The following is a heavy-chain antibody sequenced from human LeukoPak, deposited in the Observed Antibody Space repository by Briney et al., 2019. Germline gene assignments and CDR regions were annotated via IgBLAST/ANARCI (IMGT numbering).Heavy chain of an antibody. D-gene: IGHD6-19*01. V-gene: IGHV4-59*01. J-gene: IGHJ4*02. CDR1: GGSISSYY. CDR2: IYYSGST. Sequence: PSETLSLTCTVSGGSISSYYWSWIRQPPGKGLEWIGYIYYSGSTNYNPSLKSRVTISVDTSKNQFSLKLSSVTAADTAVYYCARTGYSSGYSFDYWGQGTLVTVSS. CDR3: ARTGYSSGYSFDY.